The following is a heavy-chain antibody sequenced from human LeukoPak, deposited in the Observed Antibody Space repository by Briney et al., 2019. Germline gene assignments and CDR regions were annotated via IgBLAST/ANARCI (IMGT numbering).Heavy chain of an antibody. J-gene: IGHJ3*02. CDR2: IIPIFGTA. V-gene: IGHV1-69*13. Sequence: SVKVSCKASGYTFTGYYMHWVRQAPGQGLEWMGGIIPIFGTANYAQKFQGRVTITADESTSTAYMELSSLRSEDTAVYYCARGRVLRYFDWFPDAFDIWGQGTMVTVSS. CDR3: ARGRVLRYFDWFPDAFDI. CDR1: GYTFTGYY. D-gene: IGHD3-9*01.